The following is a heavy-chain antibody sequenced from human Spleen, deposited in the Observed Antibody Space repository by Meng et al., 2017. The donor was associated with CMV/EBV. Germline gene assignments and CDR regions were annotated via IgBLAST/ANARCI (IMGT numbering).Heavy chain of an antibody. CDR1: GSISSHNYY. CDR2: IDYTGTT. D-gene: IGHD4-11*01. J-gene: IGHJ4*02. Sequence: GSISSHNYYWGWVRQPPGKGLEWIGSIDYTGTTYANPSLKSRVSISEVPSKNQFSLKLNSVTAADTAVYYCARHLTRHYSNIYYFDHWGQGALVTVSS. CDR3: ARHLTRHYSNIYYFDH. V-gene: IGHV4-39*01.